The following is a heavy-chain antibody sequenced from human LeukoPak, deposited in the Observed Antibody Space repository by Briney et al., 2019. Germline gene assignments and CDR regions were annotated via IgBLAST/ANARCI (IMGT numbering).Heavy chain of an antibody. CDR3: ARERGWGSRYYYYYGMDV. V-gene: IGHV4-38-2*02. CDR1: GFTFSDAW. CDR2: IYHSGST. J-gene: IGHJ6*02. Sequence: GSLRLSCAASGFTFSDAWMSWVRQAPGKGLEWIGSIYHSGSTYYNSSLKSRVTISVDTSKNQFSLKLSSVTAADTAVYYCARERGWGSRYYYYYGMDVWGQGTTVTVSS. D-gene: IGHD7-27*01.